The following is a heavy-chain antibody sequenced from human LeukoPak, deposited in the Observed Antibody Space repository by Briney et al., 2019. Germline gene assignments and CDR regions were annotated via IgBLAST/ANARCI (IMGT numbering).Heavy chain of an antibody. D-gene: IGHD6-19*01. Sequence: GGSLRLSCAASGFTFSSYAMSWVRQAPGKGLEWVSAISGSGGSTYCVDSVKGRFTISRDNSKNTLYLQMNSLRAEDTAVYYCAKNRPWLEKYYFDYWGQGTLVTVSS. V-gene: IGHV3-23*01. J-gene: IGHJ4*02. CDR2: ISGSGGST. CDR3: AKNRPWLEKYYFDY. CDR1: GFTFSSYA.